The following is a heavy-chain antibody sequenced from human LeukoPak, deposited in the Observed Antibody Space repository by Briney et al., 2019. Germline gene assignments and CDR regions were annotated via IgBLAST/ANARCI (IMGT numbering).Heavy chain of an antibody. J-gene: IGHJ4*02. CDR3: AREARSGTRYFDY. CDR1: GFTFSSYS. V-gene: IGHV3-21*01. Sequence: GGSLRLSCAASGFTFSSYSMNWVRQAPGKGLEWVSSISSSSSYIYYADSVKGRFTISRDNAKNSLYLQMNSLRAEDTAVYYCAREARSGTRYFDYWGQGTLVTVSS. D-gene: IGHD1-14*01. CDR2: ISSSSSYI.